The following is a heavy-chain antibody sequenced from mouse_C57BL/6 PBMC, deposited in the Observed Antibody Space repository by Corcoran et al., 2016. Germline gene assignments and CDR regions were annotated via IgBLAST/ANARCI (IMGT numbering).Heavy chain of an antibody. CDR2: INTYSGVP. Sequence: QIQLVQSGPELQKPGETVKISCKASGYTFTTYGMSWVKQAPGKGLKWMGWINTYSGVPTYADDFKGRFAFSLETSASTAYLQINNLKNEDTATYVCAPYGSSSWFAYWGQGTLVTVSA. V-gene: IGHV9-3*01. D-gene: IGHD1-1*01. J-gene: IGHJ3*01. CDR3: APYGSSSWFAY. CDR1: GYTFTTYG.